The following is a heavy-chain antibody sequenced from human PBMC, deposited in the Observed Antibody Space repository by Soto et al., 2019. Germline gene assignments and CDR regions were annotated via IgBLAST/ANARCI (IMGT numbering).Heavy chain of an antibody. CDR2: IHYSGST. V-gene: IGHV4-31*03. CDR3: ARVAHYYDSSGYPGSLEY. Sequence: PSETLSLTCTVSGGSISSGGYYWSWIRQHPGKGLEWIGYIHYSGSTYYNPSLKSRITISLDTSKNQFSLKLSSVTAADTAVYYCARVAHYYDSSGYPGSLEYSGQGTLVTVSS. D-gene: IGHD3-22*01. CDR1: GGSISSGGYY. J-gene: IGHJ4*02.